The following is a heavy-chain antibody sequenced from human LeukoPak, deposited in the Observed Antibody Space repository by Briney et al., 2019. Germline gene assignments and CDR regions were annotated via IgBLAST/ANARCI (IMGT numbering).Heavy chain of an antibody. J-gene: IGHJ4*02. CDR3: ASDWVGYCTNGVCPPGY. CDR1: GYTFTGFY. V-gene: IGHV1-2*02. CDR2: INPNSGGT. Sequence: GASVKVSCKASGYTFTGFYIHWVRQAPGQGLEWMGWINPNSGGTKYAQRFQGRVTMTTDTSTSTAYMELRSLRSDDTAVYYCASDWVGYCTNGVCPPGYWGQGTLVTVSS. D-gene: IGHD2-8*01.